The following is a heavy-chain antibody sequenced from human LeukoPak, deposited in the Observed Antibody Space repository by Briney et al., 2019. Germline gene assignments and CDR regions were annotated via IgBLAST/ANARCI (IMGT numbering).Heavy chain of an antibody. Sequence: PSETLSLTCTVSGDSISSYYWSWIRLAPGKGLEWIGNIHNIVNINYNPALKSRVTISVDTSKNQFSLKLSSVTAADTAVYYCARQSEYSGSYYGPDPGTYYFDYWGQGTLVTVSS. D-gene: IGHD1-26*01. CDR2: IHNIVNI. V-gene: IGHV4-59*08. CDR1: GDSISSYY. CDR3: ARQSEYSGSYYGPDPGTYYFDY. J-gene: IGHJ4*02.